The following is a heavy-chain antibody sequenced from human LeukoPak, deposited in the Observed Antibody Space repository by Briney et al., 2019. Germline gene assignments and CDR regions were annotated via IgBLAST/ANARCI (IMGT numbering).Heavy chain of an antibody. CDR2: IYYSGST. Sequence: SETLSLTCTVSGYSISSGYYWSWIRQPPGKGLEWIGNIYYSGSTNYNPSLTSRVTISVDTSKNQFSLKLSSVTAADTAVYYCARDEGGYSSSSFDYWGQGTLVTVSS. CDR3: ARDEGGYSSSSFDY. CDR1: GYSISSGYY. J-gene: IGHJ4*02. D-gene: IGHD6-13*01. V-gene: IGHV4-61*01.